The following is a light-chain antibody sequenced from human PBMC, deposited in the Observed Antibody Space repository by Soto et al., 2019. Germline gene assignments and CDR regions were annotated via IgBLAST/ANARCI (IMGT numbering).Light chain of an antibody. V-gene: IGKV3-20*01. CDR1: QSVSSSY. J-gene: IGKJ1*01. CDR3: HQYGSSTET. Sequence: EIVLTQSPGTLSLSPGERATLSCRASQSVSSSYLAWYQQKTGHAPRLLIYGASSRATGIPDRFSGSGSGTDFTLTISRLEPEDFAVYYCHQYGSSTETFGQGTKVEIK. CDR2: GAS.